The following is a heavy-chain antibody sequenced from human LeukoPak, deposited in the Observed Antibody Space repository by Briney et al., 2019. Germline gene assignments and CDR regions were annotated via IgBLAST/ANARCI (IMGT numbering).Heavy chain of an antibody. V-gene: IGHV1-69*13. Sequence: ASVKVSCKASGGTFSSYAISWVRQAPGQGLEWMGGIIPIFGTANYAQKFQGRVTITADESTSTAYMELSSLRSEDTAVYYCAVDFWSGYLDYWGQGTLVTVSS. J-gene: IGHJ4*02. CDR1: GGTFSSYA. CDR2: IIPIFGTA. CDR3: AVDFWSGYLDY. D-gene: IGHD3-3*01.